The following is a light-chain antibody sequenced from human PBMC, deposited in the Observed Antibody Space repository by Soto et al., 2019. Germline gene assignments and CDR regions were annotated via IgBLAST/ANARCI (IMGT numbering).Light chain of an antibody. CDR2: DAS. CDR3: QQFDEYPFT. J-gene: IGKJ3*01. Sequence: AIQLTQSPSSLSAYVGDSVSITCRASQGISSALAWYQQKPGRAPKLLIYDASSLEGGVPSRFSGSRSGTDFTLTVSRLQPEDFANYYCQQFDEYPFTFGPGTKVHIK. CDR1: QGISSA. V-gene: IGKV1D-13*01.